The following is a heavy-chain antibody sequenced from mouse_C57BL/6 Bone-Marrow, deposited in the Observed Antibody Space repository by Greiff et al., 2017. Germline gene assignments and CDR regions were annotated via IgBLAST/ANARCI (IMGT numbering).Heavy chain of an antibody. CDR2: IDPNSGGT. CDR3: ARGINYGSSYAWFAY. CDR1: GYTFTSYW. J-gene: IGHJ3*01. D-gene: IGHD1-1*01. V-gene: IGHV1-72*01. Sequence: QVHVKQPGAELVKPGASVKLSCKASGYTFTSYWMHWVKQRPGRGLEWIGRIDPNSGGTKYNEKFKSKATLTVDKPSSTAYMQLSSLPSEDSAVXYCARGINYGSSYAWFAYWGQGTLVTVSA.